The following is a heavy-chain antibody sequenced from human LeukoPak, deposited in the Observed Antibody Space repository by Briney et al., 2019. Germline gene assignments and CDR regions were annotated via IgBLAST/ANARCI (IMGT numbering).Heavy chain of an antibody. J-gene: IGHJ4*02. Sequence: SVKVSCKASGGTFSSYAISWVRQAPGQGLEWMGRIIPILGITNYAQKFQGRVTITADKSTSTAYMELSSLRSEDTAVYYCARSRGVGASGLWDYWGQGTLVTVSS. CDR2: IIPILGIT. V-gene: IGHV1-69*04. CDR1: GGTFSSYA. CDR3: ARSRGVGASGLWDY. D-gene: IGHD1-26*01.